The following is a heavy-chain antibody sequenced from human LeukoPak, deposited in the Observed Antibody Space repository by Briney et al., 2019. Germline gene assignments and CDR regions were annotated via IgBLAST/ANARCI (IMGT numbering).Heavy chain of an antibody. CDR2: ISGSGGST. V-gene: IGHV3-23*01. CDR1: GFTFSSYA. J-gene: IGHJ5*02. Sequence: GGSLRLSCAASGFTFSSYAMSWVRQAPGKGLEWVSAISGSGGSTYYADSVKGRFTISRDNSKNTLYLQMNGLRAEDTAVYYCAKRYYGSGSYYRPDNWFDPWGQGTLVTVSS. CDR3: AKRYYGSGSYYRPDNWFDP. D-gene: IGHD3-10*01.